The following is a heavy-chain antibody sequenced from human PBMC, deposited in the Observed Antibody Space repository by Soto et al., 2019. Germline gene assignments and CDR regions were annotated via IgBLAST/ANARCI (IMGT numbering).Heavy chain of an antibody. CDR2: IYYRGST. D-gene: IGHD1-26*01. Sequence: SETLSLTXTVSGGSISSHYWSWVRQAPGKGLEWIGHIYYRGSTSYNPSLRSRSTISVDTSNNQFSLKLNSVTTADTAVYYCARDGREASGMDVWGQGTKVTVSS. J-gene: IGHJ6*02. V-gene: IGHV4-59*11. CDR1: GGSISSHY. CDR3: ARDGREASGMDV.